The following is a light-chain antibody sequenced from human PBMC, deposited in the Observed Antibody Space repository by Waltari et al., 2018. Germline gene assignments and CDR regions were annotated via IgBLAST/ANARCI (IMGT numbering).Light chain of an antibody. Sequence: QSVLTQPASVSGSPGQSITISCTGTSSDVGSYNLVSWYQQHPGKAPKLMIYEGSKRPSGVSNRFSGSKSGNTASLTISGLQAEDEADYFCSSYAGSSTLYVFGTGTKVTVL. J-gene: IGLJ1*01. CDR2: EGS. CDR1: SSDVGSYNL. CDR3: SSYAGSSTLYV. V-gene: IGLV2-23*01.